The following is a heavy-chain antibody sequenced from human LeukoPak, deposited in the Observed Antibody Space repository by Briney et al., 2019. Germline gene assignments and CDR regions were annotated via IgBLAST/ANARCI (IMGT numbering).Heavy chain of an antibody. CDR2: IYYSGST. D-gene: IGHD1-20*01. J-gene: IGHJ2*01. CDR1: GGSLSSSSYY. CDR3: ARGRITGTPGRNWYFDL. Sequence: SETLSLTCTVSGGSLSSSSYYWGWLRQPPGTGLEWIGSIYYSGSTYYNPSLKSRVTISVDTSKNQFSLKLSSVTAADTAVYYCARGRITGTPGRNWYFDLWGRGTLVTVSS. V-gene: IGHV4-39*01.